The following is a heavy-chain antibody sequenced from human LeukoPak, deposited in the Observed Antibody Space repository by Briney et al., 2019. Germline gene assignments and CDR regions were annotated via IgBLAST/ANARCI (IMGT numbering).Heavy chain of an antibody. V-gene: IGHV1-46*01. Sequence: ASVQVSCKASGYTFTSYYMHWVRPAPGQGLEWMGIINPSGGSTGYAQKFQGRVTMTRDTSTSTVYMELSSLRSEDTAVYYCARDWGSYSGSYYGYWGQGTLVTVAS. CDR3: ARDWGSYSGSYYGY. CDR1: GYTFTSYY. D-gene: IGHD1-26*01. J-gene: IGHJ4*02. CDR2: INPSGGST.